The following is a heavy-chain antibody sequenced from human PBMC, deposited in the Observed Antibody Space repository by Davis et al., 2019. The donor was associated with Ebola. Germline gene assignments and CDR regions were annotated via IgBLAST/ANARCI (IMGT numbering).Heavy chain of an antibody. CDR3: ARHTYYYDSSGYYRGDYFDY. J-gene: IGHJ4*02. CDR1: GGSISSGGYY. D-gene: IGHD3-22*01. CDR2: IYYSGST. Sequence: LRLSCTVSGGSISSGGYYWSWIRQHPGKGLEWIGYIYYSGSTYYNPSIKSRVTISVDTSKNQFSLKLSSVTAADTAVYYCARHTYYYDSSGYYRGDYFDYWGQGTLVTVSS. V-gene: IGHV4-31*03.